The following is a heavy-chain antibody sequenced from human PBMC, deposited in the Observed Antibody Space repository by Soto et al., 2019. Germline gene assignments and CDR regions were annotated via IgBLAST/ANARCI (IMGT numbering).Heavy chain of an antibody. J-gene: IGHJ4*02. V-gene: IGHV4-30-2*01. CDR3: ARISSGYDY. CDR1: GGSISSGGYS. CDR2: IYHSGST. D-gene: IGHD3-22*01. Sequence: QLQLQESGSGLVKPSQTLSLTCAVSGGSISSGGYSWSWIRQPPGKGLEWIGYIYHSGSTYYNPSIQSRVTISVDRSKKQLSLKLSSVTAADKAVYYCARISSGYDYWGQGNLVTGSS.